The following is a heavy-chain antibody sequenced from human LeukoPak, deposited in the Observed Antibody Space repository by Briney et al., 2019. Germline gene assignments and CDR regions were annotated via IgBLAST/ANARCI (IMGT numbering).Heavy chain of an antibody. CDR3: ARVTGVGYYYYMDV. J-gene: IGHJ6*03. CDR2: IYYSGST. CDR1: GGSINSNY. V-gene: IGHV4-59*01. Sequence: SETLSLTCTVSGGSINSNYWSWIRQPPGTGLEWIGYIYYSGSTDYNPSLKGRVTISVDTSKNQFSLRLSSVTAADTAVYYCARVTGVGYYYYMDVWGKGTTVTVSS. D-gene: IGHD2-8*02.